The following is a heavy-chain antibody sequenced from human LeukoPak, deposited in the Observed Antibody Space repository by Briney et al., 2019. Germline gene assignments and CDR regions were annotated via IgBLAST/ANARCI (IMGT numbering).Heavy chain of an antibody. J-gene: IGHJ3*02. D-gene: IGHD3-10*01. Sequence: ASVKVSCKASGYTFTSYGISWVRQAPGQGLEWMGWISAYNGNTNYAQKLQGRVTMTTDTSTSTAYTELRSLRSDDTAVYYCARDYYGSGSYFLTAFDIWGQGTMVTVSS. CDR3: ARDYYGSGSYFLTAFDI. V-gene: IGHV1-18*04. CDR2: ISAYNGNT. CDR1: GYTFTSYG.